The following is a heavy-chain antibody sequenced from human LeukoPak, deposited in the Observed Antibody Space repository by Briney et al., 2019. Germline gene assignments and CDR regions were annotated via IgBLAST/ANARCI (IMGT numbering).Heavy chain of an antibody. V-gene: IGHV1-18*01. J-gene: IGHJ3*02. CDR3: ARYIGAFDAFDI. D-gene: IGHD5-12*01. CDR1: GYTFTSYG. CDR2: ISAYNGNT. Sequence: WASVKVSCKASGYTFTSYGISWVRQAPGQGLEWMGWISAYNGNTKYSQKFQGRVTITRDTSASTAYMELSSLRSEDTAVYYCARYIGAFDAFDIWGQGTMVTVSS.